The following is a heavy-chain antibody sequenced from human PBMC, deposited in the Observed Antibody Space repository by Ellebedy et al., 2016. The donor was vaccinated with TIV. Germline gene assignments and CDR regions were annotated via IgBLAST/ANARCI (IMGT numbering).Heavy chain of an antibody. Sequence: MPSETLSLTCTVSGGSISSSSYYWGWIRQPPGKGLEWVGSIYYGGSTYYNPSLKSRVTISVDTSKSQVSLKLSSVTAADTAVYYCARHPLEWLVGPMYFDYWGQGTLVTVSS. CDR2: IYYGGST. V-gene: IGHV4-39*01. J-gene: IGHJ4*02. D-gene: IGHD6-19*01. CDR3: ARHPLEWLVGPMYFDY. CDR1: GGSISSSSYY.